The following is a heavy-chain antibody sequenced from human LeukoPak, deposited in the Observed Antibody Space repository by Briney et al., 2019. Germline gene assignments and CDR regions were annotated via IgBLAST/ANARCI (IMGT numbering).Heavy chain of an antibody. CDR1: GYTFTTYG. D-gene: IGHD5-18*01. Sequence: SVKVSCKASGYTFTTYGISWVRQAPGQGLEWMGGIIPIFGTANYAQKFQGRVTITADESTSTAYMELSSLRSEDTAVYYCARGDTAMAFPFDYWGQGTLVTVSS. V-gene: IGHV1-69*13. CDR3: ARGDTAMAFPFDY. J-gene: IGHJ4*02. CDR2: IIPIFGTA.